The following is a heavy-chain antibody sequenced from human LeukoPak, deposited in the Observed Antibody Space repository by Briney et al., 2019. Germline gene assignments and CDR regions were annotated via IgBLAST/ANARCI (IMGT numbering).Heavy chain of an antibody. D-gene: IGHD2-15*01. V-gene: IGHV3-33*01. CDR3: AREAPTVDYYFGMDV. Sequence: GGSLRLSCAASGFTFSSYGMHWVRQAPGKGLEWEAVIWYDGTIEYYADSVKGRFTISRDSSKNTLYLQMNSLRAEDTAVFYCAREAPTVDYYFGMDVWGQGTTVTVSS. CDR2: IWYDGTIE. J-gene: IGHJ6*02. CDR1: GFTFSSYG.